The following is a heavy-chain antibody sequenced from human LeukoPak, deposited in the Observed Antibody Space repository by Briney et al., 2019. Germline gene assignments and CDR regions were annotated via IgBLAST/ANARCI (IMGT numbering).Heavy chain of an antibody. V-gene: IGHV4-30-4*08. Sequence: PSQTLSLTCTVSGGSISSGDYYWSWIRQPPGKGLEWLGYIYYSGSTYYNPSLKSRVTISVDASKNQFSLKLSSVTAADTAVYYCARKERWGAVAGMWFDPGAREPWSPSPQ. D-gene: IGHD6-19*01. CDR1: GGSISSGDYY. CDR2: IYYSGST. CDR3: ARKERWGAVAGMWFDP. J-gene: IGHJ5*02.